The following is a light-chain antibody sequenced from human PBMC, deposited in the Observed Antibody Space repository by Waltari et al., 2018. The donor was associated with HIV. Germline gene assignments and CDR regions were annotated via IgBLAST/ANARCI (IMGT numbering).Light chain of an antibody. V-gene: IGKV3-11*01. CDR3: QQRTNWPLI. CDR2: DAS. CDR1: QSVTTD. J-gene: IGKJ4*01. Sequence: EIVLTQSPATLSLFPGERATLSCRASQSVTTDLAWYQQKPGLAPRLLIFDASKRATGVPARFSGSGSGTDFTLTISSLEPEDFAVYWCQQRTNWPLIFGGGTKVELK.